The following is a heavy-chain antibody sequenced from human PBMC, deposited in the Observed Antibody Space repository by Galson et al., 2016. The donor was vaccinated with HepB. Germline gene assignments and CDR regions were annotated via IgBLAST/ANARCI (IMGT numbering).Heavy chain of an antibody. CDR2: IQSNADGGTA. V-gene: IGHV3-15*01. CDR1: GFTFRSYG. J-gene: IGHJ4*02. D-gene: IGHD3-10*01. CDR3: ATGWPVWYYGSGSSY. Sequence: LRLSCAASGFTFRSYGMHWVRQAPGKGLEWVGRIQSNADGGTADYAAPVKGRFTISRDDSKNTLYLQMNSLKTDDTAVYYCATGWPVWYYGSGSSYWGKGALVTVSS.